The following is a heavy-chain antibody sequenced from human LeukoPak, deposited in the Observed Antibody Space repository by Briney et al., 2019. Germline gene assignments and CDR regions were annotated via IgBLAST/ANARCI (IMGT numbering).Heavy chain of an antibody. J-gene: IGHJ4*02. CDR3: ARGVYCSGGSCYAPFDY. Sequence: GGSLRLSCAASGFTFSSYSMNWVRQAPGKGLESVSSISSSSSYIYYADSVKGRFTISRDNAKNSLYLQMNSLRAEDTAVYYCARGVYCSGGSCYAPFDYWGQGTLVTVSS. CDR1: GFTFSSYS. CDR2: ISSSSSYI. D-gene: IGHD2-15*01. V-gene: IGHV3-21*01.